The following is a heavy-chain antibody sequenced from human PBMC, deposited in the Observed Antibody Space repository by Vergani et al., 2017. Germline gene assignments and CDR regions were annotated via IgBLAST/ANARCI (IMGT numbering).Heavy chain of an antibody. V-gene: IGHV3-23*01. CDR1: GFTFSSYT. J-gene: IGHJ3*02. Sequence: EVQLLESGGGLVLPGGSLRLSCTASGFTFSSYTMNWVRQAPGKGLEWVSGISASVGRIYYADSVKGRFTISRDNSKNTLYLQMNSLRAEDTALYYCAKDRGWNYVGDAFDIGGQGTMVTVSS. CDR3: AKDRGWNYVGDAFDI. CDR2: ISASVGRI. D-gene: IGHD1-7*01.